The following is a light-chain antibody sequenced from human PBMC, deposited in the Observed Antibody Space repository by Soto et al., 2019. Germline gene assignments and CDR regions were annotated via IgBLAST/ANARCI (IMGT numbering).Light chain of an antibody. CDR3: QQYGSSPQT. Sequence: ELVLTQSPGTLSLSPGERATLSCRASQSVSSSYLAWYQQKHGQAPRLLIYGASSRATGIPDRFSVSVSGTDLTITISRLEPEDGAVYYGQQYGSSPQTFGQGTKVDIK. J-gene: IGKJ1*01. V-gene: IGKV3-20*01. CDR2: GAS. CDR1: QSVSSSY.